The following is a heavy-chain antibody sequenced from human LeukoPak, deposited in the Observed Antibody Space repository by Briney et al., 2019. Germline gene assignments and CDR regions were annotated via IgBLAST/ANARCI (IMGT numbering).Heavy chain of an antibody. J-gene: IGHJ4*02. V-gene: IGHV3-30*02. CDR2: IRYDGSNK. CDR3: AKDKRAAAGTTGDY. D-gene: IGHD6-13*01. Sequence: PGGSLRLSCAASGFTFSSYGMHWVRQAPGKGLEWVAFIRYDGSNKYYADSVKGRFTISRDNSKNTLYLQMNSLRAEDTAVYYCAKDKRAAAGTTGDYWGQGTLVTVSS. CDR1: GFTFSSYG.